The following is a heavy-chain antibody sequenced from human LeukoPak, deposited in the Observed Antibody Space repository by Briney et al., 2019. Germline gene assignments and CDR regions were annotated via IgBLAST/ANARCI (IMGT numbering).Heavy chain of an antibody. CDR1: GFTFSNFG. CDR3: AKDRGSSLHDGFTSFDP. V-gene: IGHV3-33*06. CDR2: IWSDGSSQ. Sequence: GGSLRLSCVASGFTFSNFGMHWVRQAPGKGLEWLALIWSDGSSQYYTDSVKGRFTISRDNSNNTHFLQMNRLRADDTAVYYCAKDRGSSLHDGFTSFDPWGQGTLVTVSS. J-gene: IGHJ5*02. D-gene: IGHD6-13*01.